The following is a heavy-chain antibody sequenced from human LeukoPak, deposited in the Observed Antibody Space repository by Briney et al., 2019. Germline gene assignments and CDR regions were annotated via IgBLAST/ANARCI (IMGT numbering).Heavy chain of an antibody. CDR2: IYYSVST. Sequence: ETLSLTCTVSGGSISSSSYYWGWIRQPPGKGLEWIGIIYYSVSTYYDPSLKSRVTISVDTSKNQFSLKLSSVTAADTAVYYCATHTNNYYDSSGYSDYWGQGTLVTVSS. V-gene: IGHV4-39*01. CDR3: ATHTNNYYDSSGYSDY. J-gene: IGHJ4*02. D-gene: IGHD3-22*01. CDR1: GGSISSSSYY.